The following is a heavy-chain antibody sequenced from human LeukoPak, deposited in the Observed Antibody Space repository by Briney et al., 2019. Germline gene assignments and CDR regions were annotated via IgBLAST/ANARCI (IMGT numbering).Heavy chain of an antibody. CDR2: IYISGSA. CDR3: VRAGGY. CDR1: GGSISGYS. J-gene: IGHJ4*02. Sequence: PLESLCLTSTVSGGSISGYSWSWIPQTARRGLWWIWRIYISGSANSTPRLTRRDTISVDTPKKQFSLKMRSVTAADTPVYYSVRAGGYWGQRTLVTVSS. D-gene: IGHD3-10*01. V-gene: IGHV4-4*07.